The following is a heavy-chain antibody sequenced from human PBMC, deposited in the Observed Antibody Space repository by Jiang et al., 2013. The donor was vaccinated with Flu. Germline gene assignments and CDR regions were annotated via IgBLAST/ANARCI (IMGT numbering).Heavy chain of an antibody. D-gene: IGHD1-26*01. CDR1: GGTFSSYA. CDR2: IIPXFGTA. Sequence: VESGAEVKKPGSSVKVSCKASGGTFSSYAISWVRQAPGQGLEWMGGIIPXFGTANYAQKFQGRVTITADKSTSTAYMELSSLRSEDTAVYYCAVRWQWEPPSGFDYWGQGTLVTVSS. CDR3: AVRWQWEPPSGFDY. J-gene: IGHJ4*02. V-gene: IGHV1-69*06.